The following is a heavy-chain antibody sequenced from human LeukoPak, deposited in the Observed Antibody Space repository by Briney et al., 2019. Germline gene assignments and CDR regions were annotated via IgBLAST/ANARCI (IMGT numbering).Heavy chain of an antibody. V-gene: IGHV3-23*01. CDR3: AKERVYYDSSTGIVAPYYFDY. CDR1: GFTFSSYA. D-gene: IGHD3-22*01. Sequence: PGGSLRLSCAASGFTFSSYAMSWVRQAPGKGLEWVSAISGSGGSTYFADSVKGRFTISRDNSKNTLYLQMNSLRAEDTAVYYCAKERVYYDSSTGIVAPYYFDYWGQGTLVTVSS. J-gene: IGHJ4*02. CDR2: ISGSGGST.